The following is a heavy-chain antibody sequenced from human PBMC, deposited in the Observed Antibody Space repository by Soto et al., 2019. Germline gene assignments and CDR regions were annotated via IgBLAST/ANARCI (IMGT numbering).Heavy chain of an antibody. CDR2: INHSGST. CDR3: ARGLVTYGSGSYSNVRWFDP. V-gene: IGHV4-34*01. D-gene: IGHD3-10*01. Sequence: SETLSLTCAVYGGSFSGYYWSWIRQPPGKGLEWIGEINHSGSTDYNPSLKSRVTISVDTSKNQFSLKLSSVTAADTAVYYCARGLVTYGSGSYSNVRWFDPWGQGTLVTVS. J-gene: IGHJ5*02. CDR1: GGSFSGYY.